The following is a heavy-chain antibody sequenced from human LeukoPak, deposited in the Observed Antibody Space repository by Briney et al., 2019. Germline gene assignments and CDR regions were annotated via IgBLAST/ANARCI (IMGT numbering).Heavy chain of an antibody. J-gene: IGHJ3*02. Sequence: RASETLSLTCTVSGGSISSYYWSWIRQPPGKGLEWIGYIYYSGSTNYNPSLKSRVTISVDTSKNQFSLKLSSVTAADTAVYYCAREMDWEGDAFDIWGQGTMVTVSS. CDR2: IYYSGST. CDR3: AREMDWEGDAFDI. CDR1: GGSISSYY. V-gene: IGHV4-59*01. D-gene: IGHD3/OR15-3a*01.